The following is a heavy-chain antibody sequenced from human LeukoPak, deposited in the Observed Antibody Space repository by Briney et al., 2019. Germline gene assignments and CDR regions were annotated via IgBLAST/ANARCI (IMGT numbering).Heavy chain of an antibody. J-gene: IGHJ3*02. CDR1: GGSISSYS. CDR3: ARHGGESIVAMILHAFDI. CDR2: IYYGGST. D-gene: IGHD5-12*01. V-gene: IGHV4-59*08. Sequence: SETLSLTCTVSGGSISSYSWSWIRQPPGRGLEWIGSIYYGGSTNYNPSLKSRVTMSVDTSKNQFSLRLSSVTAEDTAVYYCARHGGESIVAMILHAFDIWGQGTMVTVS.